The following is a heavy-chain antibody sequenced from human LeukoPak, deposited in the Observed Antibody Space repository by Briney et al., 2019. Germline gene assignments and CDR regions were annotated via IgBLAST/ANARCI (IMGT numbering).Heavy chain of an antibody. D-gene: IGHD3-22*01. V-gene: IGHV3-23*01. CDR3: ATRYDYDSSGYYGSPDY. Sequence: AGGSLRLSCAASGFTFSSYAMSWVRQAPGKGLEWVSAISGSGGSTYYADSVKGRFTISRDNSKNTLYLQMNSLRAEDTAVYYCATRYDYDSSGYYGSPDYWGQGTIVTVSS. CDR1: GFTFSSYA. J-gene: IGHJ4*02. CDR2: ISGSGGST.